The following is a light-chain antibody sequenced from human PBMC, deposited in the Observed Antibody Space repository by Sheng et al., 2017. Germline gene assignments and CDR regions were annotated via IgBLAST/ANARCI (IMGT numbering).Light chain of an antibody. CDR2: EVS. Sequence: QSALTQPPSASGSPGQSVTISCTGTSSDVGGYNYVSWYQQHPGKAPKLIIYEVSKRPSGVPDRFSGSSSGNTASLTVSGLQAEDGAHYYCSSYAGSNNLVFGGGTKLTVL. V-gene: IGLV2-8*01. CDR1: SSDVGGYNY. J-gene: IGLJ2*01. CDR3: SSYAGSNNLV.